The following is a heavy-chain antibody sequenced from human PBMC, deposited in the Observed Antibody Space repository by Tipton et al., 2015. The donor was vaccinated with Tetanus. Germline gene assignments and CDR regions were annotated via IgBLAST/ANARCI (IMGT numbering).Heavy chain of an antibody. CDR3: ATSGPGAFGGDY. D-gene: IGHD3-16*01. J-gene: IGHJ4*02. Sequence: SLRLSCAASGFTFSNAWMSWVRQAPGKGLEWVGRFNSKTDGGTTDYAALGKDRFTIAREDSNNTLYLEMSSLTTEDSGVYYCATSGPGAFGGDYWGQGTLVTVSS. V-gene: IGHV3-15*01. CDR2: FNSKTDGGTT. CDR1: GFTFSNAW.